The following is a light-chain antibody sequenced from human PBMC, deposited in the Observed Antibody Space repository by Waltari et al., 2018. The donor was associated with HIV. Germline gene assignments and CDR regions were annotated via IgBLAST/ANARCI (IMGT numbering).Light chain of an antibody. Sequence: SYELTQPPSVSVSPGQTASITCSGDKLGDKYACWYQQKPGQSPVLVIYQDSKRPSGIPERFSGSNSGNTATLTISGTQAMDEADYYCQAWDSSTRRFGGGTKLTVL. CDR3: QAWDSSTRR. J-gene: IGLJ2*01. CDR1: KLGDKY. V-gene: IGLV3-1*01. CDR2: QDS.